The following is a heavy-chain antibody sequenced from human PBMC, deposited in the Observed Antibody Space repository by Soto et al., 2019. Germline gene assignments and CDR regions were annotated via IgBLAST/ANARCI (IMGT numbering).Heavy chain of an antibody. CDR1: GGTFSNNV. V-gene: IGHV1-69*13. Sequence: ASVKVSCKASGGTFSNNVFSWVRQAPGQGLEWMGGIIVIFGTANYAQKFRGRVTITADESTGTAYMEVSSLRSADTAVYYCASIDSSGYYRGAFDIWGQGTMVTVSS. CDR3: ASIDSSGYYRGAFDI. J-gene: IGHJ3*02. D-gene: IGHD3-22*01. CDR2: IIVIFGTA.